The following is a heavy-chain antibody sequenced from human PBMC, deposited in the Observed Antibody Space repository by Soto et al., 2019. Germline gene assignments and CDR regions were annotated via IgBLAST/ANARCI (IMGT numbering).Heavy chain of an antibody. CDR1: GGSISSYY. D-gene: IGHD2-15*01. CDR2: IYYSGST. CDR3: ARDRTYCSGGSCYYWSGAFDI. J-gene: IGHJ3*02. Sequence: PSETLSLTCTVSGGSISSYYWSWIRQPPGKGLEWIGYIYYSGSTNYNPSLKSRVTISVDTSKNQFSLKLSSVTAADTAVYYCARDRTYCSGGSCYYWSGAFDIWGQGTMVTVSS. V-gene: IGHV4-59*01.